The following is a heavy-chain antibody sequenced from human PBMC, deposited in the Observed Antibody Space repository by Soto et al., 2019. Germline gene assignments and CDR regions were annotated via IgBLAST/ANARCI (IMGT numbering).Heavy chain of an antibody. CDR3: SRVPRSASDP. Sequence: QVQLVQSGAEVKKPGASVKVSCKASGYTFTSYGISWVRQAPGQGLEWMGWIRAYNGNTNYAKKRQGRVTMTTDTSTSTAYMELRSLRSDDAAVYFCSRVPRSASDPWGQGTLVTVSS. J-gene: IGHJ5*02. CDR1: GYTFTSYG. V-gene: IGHV1-18*01. D-gene: IGHD2-2*01. CDR2: IRAYNGNT.